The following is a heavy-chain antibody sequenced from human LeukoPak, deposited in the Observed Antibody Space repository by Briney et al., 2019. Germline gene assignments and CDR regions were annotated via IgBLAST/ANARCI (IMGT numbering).Heavy chain of an antibody. J-gene: IGHJ4*02. Sequence: AGGSLRLSCAASGFTFNSYAMTWVRQAPGKGLEWVSGISGSAGSTYYADSVKGRFTISRDNSKNTLYLQMNSLRAEDTAVYYCAKVYGPYYFDYWGQGTLVTVSS. CDR2: ISGSAGST. CDR3: AKVYGPYYFDY. D-gene: IGHD2-8*01. CDR1: GFTFNSYA. V-gene: IGHV3-23*01.